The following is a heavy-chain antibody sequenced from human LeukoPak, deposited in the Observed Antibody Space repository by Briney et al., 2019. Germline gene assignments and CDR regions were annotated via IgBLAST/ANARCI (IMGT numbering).Heavy chain of an antibody. J-gene: IGHJ4*02. Sequence: GGSLRLSCAASGFTFSAHGMIWVRQAPGNGLEWLSYISPSSSTIYYADSVKGRFTISRDNAKSSLYLQMNSLRAEDTAVYHCARVRGPTLVVCYLDCWGQGTLVTVSS. CDR1: GFTFSAHG. D-gene: IGHD3-10*01. CDR3: ARVRGPTLVVCYLDC. CDR2: ISPSSSTI. V-gene: IGHV3-48*01.